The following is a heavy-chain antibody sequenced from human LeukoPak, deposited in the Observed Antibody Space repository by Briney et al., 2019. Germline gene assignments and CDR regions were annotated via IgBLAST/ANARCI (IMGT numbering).Heavy chain of an antibody. CDR2: IYCSGST. D-gene: IGHD3-10*01. Sequence: SETLSLTCTVSGGSISSYYWSWIRQPPGKGLEWIGYIYCSGSTNYNPSLKSRVTISVDTSKNQFSLKLSSVTAADTAVYYCARRGMDYYGSGSYYRYYFDYWGQGTLGNVFS. CDR1: GGSISSYY. J-gene: IGHJ4*02. V-gene: IGHV4-59*01. CDR3: ARRGMDYYGSGSYYRYYFDY.